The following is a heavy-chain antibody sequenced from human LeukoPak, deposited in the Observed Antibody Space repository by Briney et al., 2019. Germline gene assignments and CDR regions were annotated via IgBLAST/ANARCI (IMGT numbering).Heavy chain of an antibody. D-gene: IGHD6-19*01. J-gene: IGHJ4*02. CDR3: ARGSSGWFDY. Sequence: GGSLRLSCAASGFTFSSYSMNWVRQAPGKGLEWVSSISSSSSYIYYADSVKGRFTISRDNAENSLYLQMNSLRAEDTAVYYCARGSSGWFDYWGQGTLVTVSS. CDR2: ISSSSSYI. CDR1: GFTFSSYS. V-gene: IGHV3-21*01.